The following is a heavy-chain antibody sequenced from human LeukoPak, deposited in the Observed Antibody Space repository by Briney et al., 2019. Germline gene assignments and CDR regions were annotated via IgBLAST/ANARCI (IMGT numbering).Heavy chain of an antibody. CDR2: ISSSSSYI. CDR1: GFTFSSYS. J-gene: IGHJ4*02. CDR3: ARDVANSSGPEGY. V-gene: IGHV3-21*01. D-gene: IGHD6-19*01. Sequence: GGSLRLSCAASGFTFSSYSMNWVRQAPGKGVEWVSSISSSSSYIYYADSVKGGFTISRDNAKNTLYLQMNSLRAEDTAVYYCARDVANSSGPEGYWGQGTLVTVSS.